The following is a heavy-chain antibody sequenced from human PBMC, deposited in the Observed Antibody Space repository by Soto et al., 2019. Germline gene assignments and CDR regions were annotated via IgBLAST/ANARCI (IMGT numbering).Heavy chain of an antibody. J-gene: IGHJ6*02. CDR3: ARLYYNYF. CDR2: ISYDSDTI. V-gene: IGHV3-48*02. Sequence: LRLSCAGSGFTFGTYSMNWVRQAAGKGLEWIAYISYDSDTIQYADSVKGRFTISRDNAKNSLYLQMNSLRDEDTAVYYCARLYYNYFGAQGTTAPVSS. CDR1: GFTFGTYS. D-gene: IGHD3-3*01.